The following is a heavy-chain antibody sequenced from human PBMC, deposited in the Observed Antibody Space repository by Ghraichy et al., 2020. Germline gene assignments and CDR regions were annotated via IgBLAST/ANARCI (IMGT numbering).Heavy chain of an antibody. Sequence: SETLSLTCTVSGGSTSSSSYFWGWIRQPPGKGLEWIGSMYYTGRTHYNPSLNSRITISVDTSKNQFSLKLSSVTAADTAVYYCARRGDGYYPWGQGTLVTVSS. V-gene: IGHV4-39*01. CDR3: ARRGDGYYP. J-gene: IGHJ5*02. CDR2: MYYTGRT. CDR1: GGSTSSSSYF. D-gene: IGHD5-24*01.